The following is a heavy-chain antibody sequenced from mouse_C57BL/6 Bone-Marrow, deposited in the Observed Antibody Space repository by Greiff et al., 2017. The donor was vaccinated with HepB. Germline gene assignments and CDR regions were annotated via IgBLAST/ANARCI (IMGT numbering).Heavy chain of an antibody. J-gene: IGHJ2*01. Sequence: QVQLKQPGAELVKPGASVKLSCKASGYTFTSYWMQWVKQRPGQGLEWIGEIDPSDSYTNYNQKFKGKATLTVDTSSSTAYMQLSSLTSEDSAVYYCARLRRGYWGQGTTLTVSS. V-gene: IGHV1-50*01. D-gene: IGHD2-4*01. CDR2: IDPSDSYT. CDR3: ARLRRGY. CDR1: GYTFTSYW.